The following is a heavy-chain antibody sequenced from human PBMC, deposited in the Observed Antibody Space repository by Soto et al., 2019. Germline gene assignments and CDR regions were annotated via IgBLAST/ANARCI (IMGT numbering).Heavy chain of an antibody. Sequence: QVQLVQSGAEVKRPGASVKVSCQASGYAFSAYYIHWVRQAPGQGLEWMGWVNPHTGDSKYTEIFKGRVTLTSDTSTNTSYMDLTSLTSADTAVYYCARRHGARSTVFRSAFPLDFWGQGTLVAVSS. CDR2: VNPHTGDS. J-gene: IGHJ4*01. CDR3: ARRHGARSTVFRSAFPLDF. CDR1: GYAFSAYY. D-gene: IGHD3-3*01. V-gene: IGHV1-2*02.